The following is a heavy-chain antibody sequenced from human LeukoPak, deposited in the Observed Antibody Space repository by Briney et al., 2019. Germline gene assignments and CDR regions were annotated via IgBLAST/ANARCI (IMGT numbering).Heavy chain of an antibody. CDR2: IYYSGST. D-gene: IGHD2-2*01. CDR1: GGSISSHY. CDR3: AREGPPAQFDY. J-gene: IGHJ4*02. V-gene: IGHV4-59*11. Sequence: SETLSLTCTVSGGSISSHYWSWIRQPRGKGLEWIGYIYYSGSTNYNPSLKSRVTISVDTSKNQFSLKLSSVTAADTAVYYCAREGPPAQFDYWGQGTLVTVSS.